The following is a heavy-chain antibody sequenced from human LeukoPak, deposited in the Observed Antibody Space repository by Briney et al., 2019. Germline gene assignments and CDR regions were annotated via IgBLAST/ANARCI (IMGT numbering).Heavy chain of an antibody. D-gene: IGHD3-10*01. CDR3: AKCCPMDV. Sequence: GGSLRLSCAASGFTFSSYSMNWVRQAPGKGLEWVSSISSSSSYIYYADSVKGRFTISRDNSKNTLYLQMNSLRPEDTAVYYCAKCCPMDVWGQGTLVIVPP. CDR1: GFTFSSYS. J-gene: IGHJ4*02. V-gene: IGHV3-21*01. CDR2: ISSSSSYI.